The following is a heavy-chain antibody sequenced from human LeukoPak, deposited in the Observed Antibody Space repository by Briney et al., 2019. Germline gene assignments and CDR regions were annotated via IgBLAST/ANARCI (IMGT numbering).Heavy chain of an antibody. D-gene: IGHD6-6*01. Sequence: GASVKVSCKASGCTVSSYAISWVRQAPGQGLEWMGRIIPIFGTANYAQKFQGRVTITTDESTSTAYMELSSLRSEDTAVYYCARGAYSSSSDLGDYWGQGTLVTVSS. V-gene: IGHV1-69*05. CDR3: ARGAYSSSSDLGDY. CDR2: IIPIFGTA. J-gene: IGHJ4*02. CDR1: GCTVSSYA.